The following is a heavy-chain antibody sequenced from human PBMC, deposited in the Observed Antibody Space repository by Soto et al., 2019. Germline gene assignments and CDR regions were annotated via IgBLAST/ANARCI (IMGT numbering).Heavy chain of an antibody. CDR3: AKDRYSYGYQYYFDY. Sequence: QVQLVESGGGVVQPGRSLRLSCAASGFTFSSYGMHWVRQAPGKGLXXVAVISYDGSNKYYADSVKGRFTISRDNSKNTLYLQMNSLRAEDTAVYYCAKDRYSYGYQYYFDYWGQGTLVTVSS. D-gene: IGHD5-18*01. V-gene: IGHV3-30*18. CDR1: GFTFSSYG. CDR2: ISYDGSNK. J-gene: IGHJ4*02.